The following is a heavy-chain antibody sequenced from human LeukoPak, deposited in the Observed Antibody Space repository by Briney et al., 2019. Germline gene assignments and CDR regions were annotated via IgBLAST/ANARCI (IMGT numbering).Heavy chain of an antibody. CDR3: ARGRVLRFLEWFGGDYFDY. J-gene: IGHJ4*02. D-gene: IGHD3-3*01. CDR2: INPNSGGT. Sequence: GASVKVSCKASGYTFTSYGISWVRQAPGQGLEWMGWINPNSGGTNYAQKFQGRVTMTRDTSISTAYMELSRLRSDDTAVYYCARGRVLRFLEWFGGDYFDYWGQGTLVTVSS. V-gene: IGHV1-2*02. CDR1: GYTFTSYG.